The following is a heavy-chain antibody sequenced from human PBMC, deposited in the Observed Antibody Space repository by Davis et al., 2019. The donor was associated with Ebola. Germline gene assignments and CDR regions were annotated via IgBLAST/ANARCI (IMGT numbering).Heavy chain of an antibody. J-gene: IGHJ6*02. V-gene: IGHV4-31*11. CDR1: GGSFSGYY. Sequence: MPSETLSLTCAVYGGSFSGYYWSWIRQHPGKGLEWIGYIYYSGSTYYNPSLKSRVTISVDTSKNQFSLKLSSVTAADTAVYYCARGYYYGMDVWGQGTTVTVSS. CDR3: ARGYYYGMDV. CDR2: IYYSGST.